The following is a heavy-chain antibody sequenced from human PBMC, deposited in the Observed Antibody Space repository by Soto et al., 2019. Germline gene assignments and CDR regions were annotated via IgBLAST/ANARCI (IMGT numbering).Heavy chain of an antibody. J-gene: IGHJ4*02. V-gene: IGHV4-59*08. CDR1: GGSISSYY. CDR2: IYYSGST. CDR3: ARHSISEFDY. D-gene: IGHD3-16*02. Sequence: PSETLSLTCTVSGGSISSYYWSWIRQPPGKGLEWIGHIYYSGSTNYNPSLKSRVTISVDTSKNQFSLKLSSVTAADTAVYYCARHSISEFDYWGQGTLVTVSS.